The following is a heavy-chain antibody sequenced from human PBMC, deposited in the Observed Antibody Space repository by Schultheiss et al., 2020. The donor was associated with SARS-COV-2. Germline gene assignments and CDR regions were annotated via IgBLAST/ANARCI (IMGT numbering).Heavy chain of an antibody. CDR2: ISGSGGST. J-gene: IGHJ6*02. V-gene: IGHV3-23*01. CDR1: GFTFSSYW. Sequence: GGSLRLSCAASGFTFSSYWMSWVRQAPGKGLEWVSAISGSGGSTYYADSVKGRFTISRDNSKNTLYLQMNSLRAEDTAVYYCARDTRAYYYYYGMDVWGQGTTVTVSS. CDR3: ARDTRAYYYYYGMDV. D-gene: IGHD3-3*01.